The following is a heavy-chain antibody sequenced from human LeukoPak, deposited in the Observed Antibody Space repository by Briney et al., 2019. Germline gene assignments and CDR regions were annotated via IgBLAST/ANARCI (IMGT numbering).Heavy chain of an antibody. CDR2: ISPYTTKT. Sequence: VKVSCRASGYTFISYGITWVRQAPGQGLEWMGWISPYTTKTNYAQSLQGRVTMTTDTSTSTAYMELRSLRSDDTAVYYCAREGGVGPTAPPDYYSYQMDVWGKGTTVTVSS. CDR3: AREGGVGPTAPPDYYSYQMDV. J-gene: IGHJ6*03. CDR1: GYTFISYG. V-gene: IGHV1-18*01. D-gene: IGHD1-26*01.